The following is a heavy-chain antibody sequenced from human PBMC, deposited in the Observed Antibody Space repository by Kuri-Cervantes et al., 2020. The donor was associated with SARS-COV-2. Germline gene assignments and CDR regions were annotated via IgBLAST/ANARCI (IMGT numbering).Heavy chain of an antibody. D-gene: IGHD3-10*01. CDR3: ARGGYHYASGSHGGIVDY. CDR2: ISYSGST. Sequence: SETLSLTCAISGDSVSSNSAAWTWIRQPPGKGLEWIGYISYSGSTKYNPSLKSRVTISLDTPKKHFSLKLDSVTTADTAVYYCARGGYHYASGSHGGIVDYWGQGSLVTVSS. J-gene: IGHJ4*02. CDR1: GDSVSSNSAA. V-gene: IGHV4-61*03.